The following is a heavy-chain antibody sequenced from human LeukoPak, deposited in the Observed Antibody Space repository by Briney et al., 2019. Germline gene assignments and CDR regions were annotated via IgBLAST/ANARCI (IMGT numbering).Heavy chain of an antibody. CDR3: ARDRGYSSSWYRNWFDP. CDR2: INTNTGNP. Sequence: ASVKVSCKASGYTFTSYAMNWVRQAPGQGLEWMGWINTNTGNPTYAQGLTGRFVFSLDTSVSTAYLQISSLKAEDTAVYYCARDRGYSSSWYRNWFDPWGQGTLVTVSS. V-gene: IGHV7-4-1*02. D-gene: IGHD6-13*01. J-gene: IGHJ5*02. CDR1: GYTFTSYA.